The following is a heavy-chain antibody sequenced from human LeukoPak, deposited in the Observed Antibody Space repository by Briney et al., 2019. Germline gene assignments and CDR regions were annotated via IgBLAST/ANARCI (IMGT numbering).Heavy chain of an antibody. CDR2: IIPIFGTA. J-gene: IGHJ4*02. D-gene: IGHD3-22*01. CDR3: ASISSGYYFPFDY. Sequence: ASVKVSCKASGGTFSSYAISWVRQAPGQGLEWMGGIIPIFGTANYAQKFQGRVTITADESTSTAYMELSSLRPEDTAVYYCASISSGYYFPFDYWGQGTLVTVSS. CDR1: GGTFSSYA. V-gene: IGHV1-69*13.